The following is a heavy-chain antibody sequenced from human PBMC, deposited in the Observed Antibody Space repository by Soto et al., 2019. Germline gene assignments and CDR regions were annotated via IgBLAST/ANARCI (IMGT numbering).Heavy chain of an antibody. D-gene: IGHD4-17*01. CDR2: IYYSGST. CDR3: ARTSHDYGDYVSGY. J-gene: IGHJ4*02. Sequence: QVQLQESGPGLVKPSQTLSLTCTVSGGSISSGGYYWSWIRQHPGKGLEWIGYIYYSGSTYYNPSLKSRVTISVDTSKNQFCLKLSSVTAADTAVYYCARTSHDYGDYVSGYWGQGTLVTVSS. V-gene: IGHV4-31*03. CDR1: GGSISSGGYY.